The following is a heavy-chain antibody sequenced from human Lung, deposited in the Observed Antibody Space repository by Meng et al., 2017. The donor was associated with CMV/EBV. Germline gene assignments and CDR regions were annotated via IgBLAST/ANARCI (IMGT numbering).Heavy chain of an antibody. D-gene: IGHD2-2*01. CDR1: GYSFSSYW. CDR3: LTAHLENILVVQGADFDY. Sequence: XVSXKTSGYSFSSYWIAWVRQMPGKGLEWMGIIFPGDSETRYSPSFQGHVTISFDKSISTSHWQWSSLTASESSMYYCLTAHLENILVVQGADFDYWGQGTLVTVSS. CDR2: IFPGDSET. J-gene: IGHJ4*02. V-gene: IGHV5-51*01.